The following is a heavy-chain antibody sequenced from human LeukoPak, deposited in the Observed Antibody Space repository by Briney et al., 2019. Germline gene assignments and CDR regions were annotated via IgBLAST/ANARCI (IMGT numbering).Heavy chain of an antibody. CDR1: GGSISSYY. J-gene: IGHJ3*02. Sequence: SETLSLTCTVSGGSISSYYWSWIRQPPGKGLEWIGYIYYSGSINYNPSLKSRVTISVDTSKNQFSLKLSSVTAADTAVYYCARDPPVGATTGADAFDIWGQGTMVTVSS. CDR2: IYYSGSI. V-gene: IGHV4-59*01. CDR3: ARDPPVGATTGADAFDI. D-gene: IGHD1-26*01.